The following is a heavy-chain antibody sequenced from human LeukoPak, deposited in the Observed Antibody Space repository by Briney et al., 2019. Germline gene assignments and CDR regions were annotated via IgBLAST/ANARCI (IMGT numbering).Heavy chain of an antibody. D-gene: IGHD4-17*01. Sequence: GGSLRLSCAASGLTFSSYAMSWVRLAPGKGLEWVSGISGSGGSTYYADPVKGRFTISRDNSKNTVYLQMNSLRAEDTALYYCAKQYSDHLSSIDYWGQGTLVTVSS. CDR1: GLTFSSYA. J-gene: IGHJ4*02. CDR3: AKQYSDHLSSIDY. V-gene: IGHV3-23*01. CDR2: ISGSGGST.